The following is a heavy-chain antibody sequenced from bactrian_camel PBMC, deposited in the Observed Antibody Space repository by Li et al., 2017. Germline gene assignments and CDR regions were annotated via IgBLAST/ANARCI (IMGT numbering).Heavy chain of an antibody. D-gene: IGHD2*01. CDR3: AADACLVVDYEYTY. V-gene: IGHV3S6*01. CDR1: GFTFSSYY. J-gene: IGHJ4*01. CDR2: IYSDGSET. Sequence: HVQLVESGGGLVQTGGSLRLSCARSGFTFSSYYIYWVRQTPGTGLEWVSSIYSDGSETYYTDSVKGRFTISQDNVNNTLYLQMNSLKTEDAATYYCAADACLVVDYEYTYWGQGTQVTVS.